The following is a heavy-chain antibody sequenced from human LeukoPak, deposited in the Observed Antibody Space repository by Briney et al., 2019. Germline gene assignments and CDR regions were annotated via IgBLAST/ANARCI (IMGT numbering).Heavy chain of an antibody. V-gene: IGHV4-39*07. CDR2: IYYSGST. D-gene: IGHD6-19*01. CDR1: GGSIRSSDYY. Sequence: SETLSLTCTVSGGSIRSSDYYWDWIRQPPGKGLEWIGNIYYSGSTYYNPSLKSRVTISVDTSKNQFSLKLSSVTAADTAVYYCARGGSSGWDDPFDYWGQGTLVTVSS. J-gene: IGHJ4*02. CDR3: ARGGSSGWDDPFDY.